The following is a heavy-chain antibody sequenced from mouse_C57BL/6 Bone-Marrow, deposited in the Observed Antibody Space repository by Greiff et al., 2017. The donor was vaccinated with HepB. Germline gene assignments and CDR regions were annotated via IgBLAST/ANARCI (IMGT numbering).Heavy chain of an antibody. CDR2: IWWDDDK. V-gene: IGHV8-8*01. Sequence: QVQLKESGPGILQPSQTLSLTCSFSGFSLSTFGMGVGWIRQPSGKGLEWLAHIWWDDDKYYNPALKSRLTISKDTSKNQVFLKIANVDTADTATYYCARIAFEGYYLPWFAYWGQGTLVTVSA. CDR1: GFSLSTFGMG. D-gene: IGHD2-3*01. CDR3: ARIAFEGYYLPWFAY. J-gene: IGHJ3*01.